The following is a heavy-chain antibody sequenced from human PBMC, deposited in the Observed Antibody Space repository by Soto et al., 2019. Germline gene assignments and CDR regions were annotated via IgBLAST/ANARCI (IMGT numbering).Heavy chain of an antibody. CDR2: IYHSGST. Sequence: QVQLQESGPGLVKPSGTLALTCAVSGGSISSSNWWSWVRQPPGKGLEWIGAIYHSGSTNYNPSLKSRVTISVDKSKNQSSLKLSSVTAADTAVYYCASVRGGYYYAMDVWGQGTTVTVSS. CDR1: GGSISSSNW. CDR3: ASVRGGYYYAMDV. D-gene: IGHD3-10*02. J-gene: IGHJ6*02. V-gene: IGHV4-4*02.